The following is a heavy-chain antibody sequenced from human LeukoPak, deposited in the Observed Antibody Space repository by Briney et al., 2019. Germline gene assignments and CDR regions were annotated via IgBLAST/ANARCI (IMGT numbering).Heavy chain of an antibody. Sequence: GGSLRLSCAASGFTFSFNWMSWVRQAPGKGLEWVANIKQDGSEKYYVDSVRGRFTISRDNAKNSLYLQMNSLRAEDTAVYYCAREGIAAAGTYYYMDVWGKGTTVTVSS. V-gene: IGHV3-7*01. J-gene: IGHJ6*03. D-gene: IGHD6-13*01. CDR3: AREGIAAAGTYYYMDV. CDR1: GFTFSFNW. CDR2: IKQDGSEK.